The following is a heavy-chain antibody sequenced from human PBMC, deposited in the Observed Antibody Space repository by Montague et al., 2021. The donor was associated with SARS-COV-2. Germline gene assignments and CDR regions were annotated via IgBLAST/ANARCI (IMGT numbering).Heavy chain of an antibody. CDR2: INHSGGT. Sequence: SETLSLTCAVYSGSFRGCYWSGIRQRTGKEPGCIGKINHSGGTNYNPSLKSRVTISVDTSKNQFSLKLSSVTAADTAVYYCARGRRILLWFGELLSGGDYYGMDVWGQGTTVTVSS. CDR3: ARGRRILLWFGELLSGGDYYGMDV. D-gene: IGHD3-10*01. J-gene: IGHJ6*02. V-gene: IGHV4-34*01. CDR1: SGSFRGCY.